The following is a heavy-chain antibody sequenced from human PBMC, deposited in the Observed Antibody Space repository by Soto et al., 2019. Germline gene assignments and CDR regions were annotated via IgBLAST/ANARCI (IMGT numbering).Heavy chain of an antibody. J-gene: IGHJ4*02. CDR2: ISWNNGTI. CDR3: AKVLRLPYSSSWYGAFDC. D-gene: IGHD6-13*01. CDR1: GFTFDDYA. V-gene: IGHV3-9*01. Sequence: GGSLRLSCAASGFTFDDYAMHWVRQAPGKGLEWVSGISWNNGTIAYADSVKGRFTISRDNAKNSLYLQMNSLRAEDTALYYCAKVLRLPYSSSWYGAFDCWGQGTLVTVSS.